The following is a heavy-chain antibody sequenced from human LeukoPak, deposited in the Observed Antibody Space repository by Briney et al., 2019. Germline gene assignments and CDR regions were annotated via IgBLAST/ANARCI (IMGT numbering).Heavy chain of an antibody. J-gene: IGHJ4*02. CDR3: ARRAYASGSYPRYFDY. CDR2: IYPGDSDT. V-gene: IGHV5-51*01. CDR1: GYSFTNYW. Sequence: GESLKISCKGSGYSFTNYWIGWVRQMPGKGLECMGIIYPGDSDTRYSPSFQGQVTISADKSISTAYLQWSSLKASDTAMYYCARRAYASGSYPRYFDYWGQGTLVTVSS. D-gene: IGHD3-10*01.